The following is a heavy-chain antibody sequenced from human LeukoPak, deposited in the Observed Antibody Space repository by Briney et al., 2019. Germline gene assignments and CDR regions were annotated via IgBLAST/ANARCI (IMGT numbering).Heavy chain of an antibody. CDR3: ARDNPMYSSGWYDY. D-gene: IGHD6-19*01. V-gene: IGHV3-7*01. CDR2: IKQDGSEK. CDR1: GFTFSSYA. Sequence: GGSLRLSCAASGFTFSSYAMSWVRQAPGKGLEWVANIKQDGSEKYYVDSVKGRFTISRDNAKNSLYLQMNSLRAEDTAVYYCARDNPMYSSGWYDYWGQGTLVTVSS. J-gene: IGHJ4*02.